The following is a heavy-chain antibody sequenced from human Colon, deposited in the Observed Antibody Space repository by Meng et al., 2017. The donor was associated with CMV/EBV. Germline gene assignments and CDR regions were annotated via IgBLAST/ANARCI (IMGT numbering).Heavy chain of an antibody. D-gene: IGHD6-19*01. V-gene: IGHV2-5*02. CDR3: AHGRGWLTDY. CDR1: GFSLRTPEVG. Sequence: QIPLKESCPTMVKPTQTLTLTCTFSGFSLRTPEVGVHWIRQPPGKALEWLALIYWDDDSQFRPSLKNRITITKDTSKNQVVLTMTNMDPVDTATYYCAHGRGWLTDYWGQGTLVTVSS. CDR2: IYWDDDS. J-gene: IGHJ4*02.